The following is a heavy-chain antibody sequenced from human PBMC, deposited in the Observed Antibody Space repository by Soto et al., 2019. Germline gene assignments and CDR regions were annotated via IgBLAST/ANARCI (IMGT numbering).Heavy chain of an antibody. Sequence: QVQLQESGPGLVKPSQTLSLMCTVSGAPISGGDYHWSWIRQPPGKGLEWIGYIFPSGATHYNSSLGSRITMSVETSKSHFSLKLTSVIAADTAVYFCARGSAAKRYFDLWGRGTLVTVSS. CDR1: GAPISGGDYH. CDR3: ARGSAAKRYFDL. J-gene: IGHJ2*01. CDR2: IFPSGAT. D-gene: IGHD5-18*01. V-gene: IGHV4-30-4*01.